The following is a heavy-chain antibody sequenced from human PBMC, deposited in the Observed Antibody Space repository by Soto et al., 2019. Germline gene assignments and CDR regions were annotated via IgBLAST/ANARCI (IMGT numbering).Heavy chain of an antibody. J-gene: IGHJ4*02. D-gene: IGHD6-6*01. V-gene: IGHV3-9*01. CDR2: ISWNSGSI. CDR3: AKDSGAGNSYNSSSFDY. CDR1: GFSFDDYA. Sequence: EVQLVESGGGLVQPGRSLRLSCAASGFSFDDYAMHWFRQAPGKGLEWVSGISWNSGSIGYADSVSGRFTISRDNAKNSLYLSMNGLRADDTALYFCAKDSGAGNSYNSSSFDYWGQGTLVTVSS.